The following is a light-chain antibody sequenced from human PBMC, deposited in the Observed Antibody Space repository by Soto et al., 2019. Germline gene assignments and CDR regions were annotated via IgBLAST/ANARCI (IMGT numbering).Light chain of an antibody. V-gene: IGKV1-9*01. CDR3: QQLNSYPVS. Sequence: IQLTQSTSSLSASVGDRVTITCRASQGISSYLALYQQKPGKAPKLLIYAASTLQSGVPSRFSGSGSGTDFELTIRSLHPEDCATYYCQQLNSYPVSFRPGNKVDSK. CDR2: AAS. CDR1: QGISSY. J-gene: IGKJ3*01.